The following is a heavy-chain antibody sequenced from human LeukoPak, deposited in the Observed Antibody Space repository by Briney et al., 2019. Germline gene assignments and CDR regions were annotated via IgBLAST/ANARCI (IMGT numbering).Heavy chain of an antibody. D-gene: IGHD6-13*01. CDR2: INHSGST. CDR3: ARASYSSSSYYMDV. CDR1: GGSFSGYY. J-gene: IGHJ6*03. Sequence: SSETLSLTCAVYGGSFSGYYWSWIRRPPGKGLEWIGEINHSGSTNYNPSLKSRVTISVDTSKNQFSLKLSSVTAADTAVYYCARASYSSSSYYMDVWGKGTTVTVSS. V-gene: IGHV4-34*01.